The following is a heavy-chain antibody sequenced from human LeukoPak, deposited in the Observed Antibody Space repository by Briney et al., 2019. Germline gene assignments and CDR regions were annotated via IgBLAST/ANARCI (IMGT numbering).Heavy chain of an antibody. J-gene: IGHJ3*02. Sequence: SGGSLRLSCAASGFDFYTYGMHWVRQAPGKGLEWVAVISYDGNKKYYVDSVKGRFTISRDNSKNTLYLQMNSLRAEDTAVYYCAKVLRWTSGLREHDAFDIWGQGTMVTVSS. CDR2: ISYDGNKK. D-gene: IGHD5-12*01. V-gene: IGHV3-30*18. CDR3: AKVLRWTSGLREHDAFDI. CDR1: GFDFYTYG.